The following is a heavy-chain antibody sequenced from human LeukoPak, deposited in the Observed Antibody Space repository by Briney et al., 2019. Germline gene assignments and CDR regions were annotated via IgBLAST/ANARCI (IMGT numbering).Heavy chain of an antibody. Sequence: PGGSLRLSCAASGFTFSSYAVTWVRQAPGTGLEWVSTISGSGGNTYYADSVKGRFTISRDNSKNTLYLQMNSLRAEDTAVYYCAKVGAVYYFDCSGQGTLVTVSS. D-gene: IGHD3-16*01. J-gene: IGHJ4*02. CDR1: GFTFSSYA. V-gene: IGHV3-23*01. CDR2: ISGSGGNT. CDR3: AKVGAVYYFDC.